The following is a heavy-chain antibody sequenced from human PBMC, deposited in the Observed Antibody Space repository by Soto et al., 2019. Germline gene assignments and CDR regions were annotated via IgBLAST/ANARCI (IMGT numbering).Heavy chain of an antibody. CDR1: GFTFSDHY. CDR2: ARNEANSYTT. CDR3: GLYRYGFGY. Sequence: EVQLVESGGGLVQPGGSLRLSCVVSGFTFSDHYMNWVRQAPGKGLEWVGRARNEANSYTTEYATSVNGIFTNTRNDTTNSLYLQMNSMQTYDTAVYYFGLYRYGFGYWGQGTLVTVSS. J-gene: IGHJ4*02. D-gene: IGHD5-18*01. V-gene: IGHV3-72*01.